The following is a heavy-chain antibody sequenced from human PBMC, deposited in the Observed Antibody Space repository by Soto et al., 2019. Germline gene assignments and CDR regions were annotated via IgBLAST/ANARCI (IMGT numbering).Heavy chain of an antibody. J-gene: IGHJ6*02. V-gene: IGHV1-69*12. CDR2: IIPIFGTA. CDR3: ARALIIDTIFGVVIPRYYGMDV. Sequence: QVQLVQSGAEVKKPGSSVKVSCKASGGTFSSYAISWVRQAPGQGLEWMGGIIPIFGTANYAQKFQGRVTITADESTSTAYMELSSLRSEDTAVYYCARALIIDTIFGVVIPRYYGMDVWGQGTTVTVSS. D-gene: IGHD3-3*01. CDR1: GGTFSSYA.